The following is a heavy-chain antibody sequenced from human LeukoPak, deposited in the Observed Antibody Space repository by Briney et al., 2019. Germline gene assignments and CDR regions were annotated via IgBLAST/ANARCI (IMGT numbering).Heavy chain of an antibody. CDR1: GFTFSDHY. D-gene: IGHD1-26*01. J-gene: IGHJ3*02. CDR2: TRNKANSYTT. CDR3: ASLSIVGPLGAFDI. V-gene: IGHV3-72*01. Sequence: PPGGSLRLSCAASGFTFSDHYMDWVRQAPGKGLEWVGRTRNKANSYTTEYAASVKGRFNISRDDSNNSLYLQMNSLKTEDTAVYYCASLSIVGPLGAFDIWGQGTMVTVSS.